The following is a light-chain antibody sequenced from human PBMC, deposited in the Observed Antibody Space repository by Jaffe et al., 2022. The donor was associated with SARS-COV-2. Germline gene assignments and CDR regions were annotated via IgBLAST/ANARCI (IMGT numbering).Light chain of an antibody. J-gene: IGKJ1*01. CDR1: QGIRND. Sequence: AIQMTQSPSSLSASVGDSVTITCRASQGIRNDLGWYQQKPGKAPKLLIYAASSLQSGVPSRFSGSVSGTDFTLTISSLQPEDFATYYCLQDYNYPRTFGQGTKVEIK. V-gene: IGKV1-6*01. CDR3: LQDYNYPRT. CDR2: AAS.